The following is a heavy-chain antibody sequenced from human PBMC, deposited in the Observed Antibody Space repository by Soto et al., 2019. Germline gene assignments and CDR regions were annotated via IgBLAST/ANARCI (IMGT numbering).Heavy chain of an antibody. V-gene: IGHV3-23*01. CDR1: GFSFNSYA. J-gene: IGHJ4*02. D-gene: IGHD6-19*01. CDR2: ITTSGGTR. CDR3: AKGPLGAVVGTERYFDH. Sequence: EVQLLESGGGVVQPGGSLRLSCAASGFSFNSYAMNWVRQAPGKGLEWVSAITTSGGTRYYTDSVKGRFTISRDNSKNTLYLQMDSLRADDTAIYYCAKGPLGAVVGTERYFDHWGQGTLVTVSS.